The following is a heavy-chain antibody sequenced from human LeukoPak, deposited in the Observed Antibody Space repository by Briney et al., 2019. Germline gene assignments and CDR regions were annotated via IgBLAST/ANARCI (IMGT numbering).Heavy chain of an antibody. J-gene: IGHJ6*02. CDR1: GFTFSSYS. CDR3: ARDGDGYCSSTSCYSDYYYYGMDV. V-gene: IGHV3-21*01. Sequence: GGSLRLSCAASGFTFSSYSMNWVRQAPGKGLEWVSSISSSSSYIYYADSVKGRFTISRDNAKNSLYLQMNSLRAEDTAVYYCARDGDGYCSSTSCYSDYYYYGMDVWGQGTTVTVSS. CDR2: ISSSSSYI. D-gene: IGHD2-2*01.